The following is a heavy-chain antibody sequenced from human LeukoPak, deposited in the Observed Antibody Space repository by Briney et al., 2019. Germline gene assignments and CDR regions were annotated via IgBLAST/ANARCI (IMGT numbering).Heavy chain of an antibody. CDR1: GFTFSSYA. J-gene: IGHJ6*02. V-gene: IGHV3-15*01. CDR3: TTGTYDFWSGYYWNYYYYGMDV. CDR2: IKSKTDGGTT. Sequence: GGSLRLSCAASGFTFSSYAMSWVRQAPGKGLEWVGRIKSKTDGGTTDYAAPVKGRFTISRDDSKNTLYLQMNSLKTEDTAVYYCTTGTYDFWSGYYWNYYYYGMDVWGQGTTVTVSS. D-gene: IGHD3-3*01.